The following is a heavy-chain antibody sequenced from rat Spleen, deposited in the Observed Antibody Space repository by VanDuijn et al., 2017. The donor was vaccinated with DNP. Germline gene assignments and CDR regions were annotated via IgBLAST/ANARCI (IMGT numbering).Heavy chain of an antibody. V-gene: IGHV5-17*01. CDR2: IIYDGST. CDR1: GFTFSDYA. CDR3: ARPPSSYIYWYFDF. J-gene: IGHJ1*01. D-gene: IGHD1-2*01. Sequence: EVQLVESGGGLVQPGNSLKLSCAASGFTFSDYAMAWVRQAPTKGLEWVATIIYDGSTYYPDSVKGRFTISRDNAKSTLYLQMDSLRSEDTATYYCARPPSSYIYWYFDFWGPGTMVTVSS.